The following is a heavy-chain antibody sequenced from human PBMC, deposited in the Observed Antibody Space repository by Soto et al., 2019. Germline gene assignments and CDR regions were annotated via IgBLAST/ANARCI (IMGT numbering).Heavy chain of an antibody. CDR3: AKDHHYYDSSGYPDPYYYGMDV. CDR2: ISYDGSNK. D-gene: IGHD3-22*01. Sequence: GGSLRLSCAASGFTFSSYGMHWVRQAPGKGLEWVAVISYDGSNKYYADSVKGRFTISRDNSKNTLYLQMNSLRAEGTAVYYCAKDHHYYDSSGYPDPYYYGMDVWGQGTTVTVSS. CDR1: GFTFSSYG. J-gene: IGHJ6*02. V-gene: IGHV3-30*18.